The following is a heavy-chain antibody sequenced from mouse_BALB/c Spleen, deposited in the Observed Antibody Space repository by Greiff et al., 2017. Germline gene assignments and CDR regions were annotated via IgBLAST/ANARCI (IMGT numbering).Heavy chain of an antibody. Sequence: VQLVESGAELVRPGVSVKISCKGSGYTFTDYAMHWVKQSHAKSLEWIGVISTYYGDASYNQKFKGKATMTVDKSSSTAYMELARLTSEDSAIYYCARTLYGSSSWFAYWGQGTLVTVSA. D-gene: IGHD1-1*01. J-gene: IGHJ3*01. CDR2: ISTYYGDA. CDR1: GYTFTDYA. V-gene: IGHV1S137*01. CDR3: ARTLYGSSSWFAY.